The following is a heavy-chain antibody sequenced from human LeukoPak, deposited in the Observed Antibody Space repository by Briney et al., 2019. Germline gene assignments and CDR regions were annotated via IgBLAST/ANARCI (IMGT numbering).Heavy chain of an antibody. J-gene: IGHJ3*02. V-gene: IGHV4-34*01. CDR2: INHSGST. D-gene: IGHD3-9*01. Sequence: GSLRLSCAASGLSFSNDWMCWVRQAPGKGLEWIGEINHSGSTNYNPSLKSRVTISVDTSKNQFSLKLSSVTAADTAVYYCARWAPTTISQPPRRAFDIWGQGTMVTVSS. CDR3: ARWAPTTISQPPRRAFDI. CDR1: GLSFSNDW.